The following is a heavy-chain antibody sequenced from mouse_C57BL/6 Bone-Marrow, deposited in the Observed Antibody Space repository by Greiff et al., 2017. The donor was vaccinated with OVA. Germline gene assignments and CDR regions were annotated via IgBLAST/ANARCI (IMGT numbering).Heavy chain of an antibody. CDR2: IDPENGDT. CDR3: TAIYYGNYYWYFDV. V-gene: IGHV14-4*01. D-gene: IGHD2-1*01. CDR1: GFNIKDDY. J-gene: IGHJ1*03. Sequence: EVKLQESGAELVRPGASVKLSCTASGFNIKDDYMHWVKQRPEQGLEWIGWIDPENGDTEYASKFQGKATITADTSSNTAYLQLSSLTSEDTAVYYCTAIYYGNYYWYFDVWGTGTTVTVSS.